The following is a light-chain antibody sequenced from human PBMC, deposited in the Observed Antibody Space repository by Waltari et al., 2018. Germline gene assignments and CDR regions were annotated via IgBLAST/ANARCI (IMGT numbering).Light chain of an antibody. CDR2: GST. CDR3: QSYDTSLSVV. CDR1: GSNIGAGHD. V-gene: IGLV1-40*01. Sequence: QSVLTQPPSVSGAPGQRVTISCTGSGSNIGAGHDVPWYKQLPRAAPKPLIYGSTSRPLGVPARFFGSTSGTSASLAITGLQAEDEADYYCQSYDTSLSVVFGGGTKLTVL. J-gene: IGLJ3*02.